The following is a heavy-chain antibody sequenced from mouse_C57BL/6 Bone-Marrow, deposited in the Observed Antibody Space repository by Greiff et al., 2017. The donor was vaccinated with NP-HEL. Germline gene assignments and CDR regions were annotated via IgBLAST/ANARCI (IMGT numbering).Heavy chain of an antibody. J-gene: IGHJ3*01. Sequence: VQLQQPGAELVKPGASVKLSCKASGYTFTSYWMHWVKQRPGQGLEWIGMIHPNSGSTNYNEKFKSKATLTVDKSSSTAYMQLSSLTSEDSAVYYCARCYCASSFSWFAYWGQGTLVTVSA. CDR2: IHPNSGST. CDR1: GYTFTSYW. V-gene: IGHV1-64*01. D-gene: IGHD1-1*01. CDR3: ARCYCASSFSWFAY.